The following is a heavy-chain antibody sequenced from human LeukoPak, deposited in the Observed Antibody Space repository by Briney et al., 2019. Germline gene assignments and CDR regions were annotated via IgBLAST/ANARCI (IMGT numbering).Heavy chain of an antibody. Sequence: GGSLRLSCAASGFTFSDYYMSWIRQAPGKGLEWVSYISSSGSTIYYADSVKGRFTISRDNAKDSLYLQMNSLRAEDTAVYYCARTIAYYYGSGSYGYWGQGTLVTVSS. CDR3: ARTIAYYYGSGSYGY. CDR2: ISSSGSTI. D-gene: IGHD3-10*01. CDR1: GFTFSDYY. V-gene: IGHV3-11*04. J-gene: IGHJ4*02.